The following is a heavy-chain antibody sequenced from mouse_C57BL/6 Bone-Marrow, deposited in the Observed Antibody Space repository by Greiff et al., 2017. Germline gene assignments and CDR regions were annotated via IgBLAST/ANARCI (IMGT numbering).Heavy chain of an antibody. J-gene: IGHJ2*01. Sequence: EVKLQESGAELVRPGASVKLSCTASGFNIKDDYMHWVKQRPEQGLEWIGLIDPENGDTKYASKIPGKATITADTSSNTAYLQLSSLTSEDTAVYYCTTVLYPYYFDYWGQGTTLTVSS. V-gene: IGHV14-4*01. D-gene: IGHD2-12*01. CDR2: IDPENGDT. CDR1: GFNIKDDY. CDR3: TTVLYPYYFDY.